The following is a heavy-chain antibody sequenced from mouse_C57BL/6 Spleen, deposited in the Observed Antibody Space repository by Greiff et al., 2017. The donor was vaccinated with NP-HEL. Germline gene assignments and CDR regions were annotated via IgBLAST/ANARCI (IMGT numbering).Heavy chain of an antibody. D-gene: IGHD1-1*01. J-gene: IGHJ3*01. CDR2: IDPNSGGT. CDR1: GYTFTSYW. V-gene: IGHV1-72*01. CDR3: AGDYYGSSYGWFAY. Sequence: QVQLKQPGAELVKPGASVKLSCKASGYTFTSYWMHWVKQRPGRGLEWIGRIDPNSGGTKYNEKFKSKATLTVDKPSSTAYMQLSSLTSEDSAVYYCAGDYYGSSYGWFAYWGQGTLVTVSA.